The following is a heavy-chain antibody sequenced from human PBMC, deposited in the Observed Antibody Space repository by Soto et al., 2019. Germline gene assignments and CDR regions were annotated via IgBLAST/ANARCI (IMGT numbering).Heavy chain of an antibody. CDR1: GGSFSGYY. J-gene: IGHJ4*02. D-gene: IGHD3-10*01. V-gene: IGHV4-34*02. Sequence: QVQLQQWGAGLLKPSETLSLTCAVYGGSFSGYYWSWVRQPPGKGLEWIGEIERGGSTNYNPSLKSRVAISVETSKNQSSLKVNSVTAADTAVYYCARGYGSGSYWAYWGQGTLVTVSS. CDR3: ARGYGSGSYWAY. CDR2: IERGGST.